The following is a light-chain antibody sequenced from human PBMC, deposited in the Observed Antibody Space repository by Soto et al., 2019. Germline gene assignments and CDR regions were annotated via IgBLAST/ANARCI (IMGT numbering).Light chain of an antibody. CDR3: QQYKSYST. CDR1: QSISSW. Sequence: DIQMTQSPSTLSASVGYRFTITCRASQSISSWLAWYQPKPGKAPNILINKASSLQSEVQSRLSGSGSGTEFTLTITSLQPDDFGVYYCQQYKSYSTFGNGNKGDI. V-gene: IGKV1-5*03. J-gene: IGKJ1*01. CDR2: KAS.